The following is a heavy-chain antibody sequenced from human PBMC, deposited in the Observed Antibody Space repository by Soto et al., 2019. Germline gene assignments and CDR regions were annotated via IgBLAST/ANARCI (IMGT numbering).Heavy chain of an antibody. V-gene: IGHV3-30*03. Sequence: QVQLVESGGGVVQPGRSLRLSCAASGFTFSSYGMHWVRQAPGKGLEWVAVISYDGSNKYYADSVKGRFTISRDNSKNSLYLQMNSLRAADTAVYYCATPQGGWYPPFDYWGQGTLVTVSS. D-gene: IGHD6-19*01. CDR2: ISYDGSNK. CDR3: ATPQGGWYPPFDY. CDR1: GFTFSSYG. J-gene: IGHJ4*02.